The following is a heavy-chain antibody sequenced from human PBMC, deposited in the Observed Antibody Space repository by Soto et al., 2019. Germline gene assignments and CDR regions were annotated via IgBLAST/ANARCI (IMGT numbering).Heavy chain of an antibody. D-gene: IGHD1-26*01. V-gene: IGHV3-30*03. Sequence: GGSLRLSCAASGFTFSSYGMHWVRQAPGKGLEWVAVISYDGSNKYYADSVKGRFTISRDNSKNTLYLQMNSLRAEDTAVYYCARGSYFIHYYGMDVWGQGTTVTVSS. CDR3: ARGSYFIHYYGMDV. CDR1: GFTFSSYG. CDR2: ISYDGSNK. J-gene: IGHJ6*02.